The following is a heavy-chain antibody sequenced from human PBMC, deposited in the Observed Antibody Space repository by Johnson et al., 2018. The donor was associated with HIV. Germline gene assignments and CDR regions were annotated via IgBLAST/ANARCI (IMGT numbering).Heavy chain of an antibody. CDR3: ARDGESHQLPLGDAFDI. J-gene: IGHJ3*02. CDR1: GFSVSTYD. V-gene: IGHV3-13*01. CDR2: IGTAGDT. D-gene: IGHD1-1*01. Sequence: EVQLVESGGGLVQPGGSLRLSCAASGFSVSTYDMHWVRQATGKGLDWVSVIGTAGDTYYLGSVKGRFTISRENAKNSLYLQMNSLRAEDTAVYYCARDGESHQLPLGDAFDIWGQGTMVTVSS.